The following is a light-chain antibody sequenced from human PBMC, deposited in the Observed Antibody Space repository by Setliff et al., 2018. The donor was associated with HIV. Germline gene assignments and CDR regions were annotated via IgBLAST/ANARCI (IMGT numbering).Light chain of an antibody. CDR2: EVT. CDR1: SSDVGSYNL. CDR3: CSYARISTYV. Sequence: QSALAQPASVSGSPGQSITISCTGTSSDVGSYNLVSWYQQHPGKASKLIISEVTKRPSGVSNRFSGSKSGNTASLTISGLQAEDEADYYCCSYARISTYVFGTGTKVTV. J-gene: IGLJ1*01. V-gene: IGLV2-23*02.